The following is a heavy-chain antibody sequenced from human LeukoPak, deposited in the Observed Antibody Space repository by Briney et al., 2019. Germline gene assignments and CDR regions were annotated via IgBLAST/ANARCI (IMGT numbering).Heavy chain of an antibody. J-gene: IGHJ4*02. D-gene: IGHD2-15*01. V-gene: IGHV1-69*13. CDR3: ARDRGYCSGGSCYSFDY. Sequence: SVKVSCKASGGTFSSYAISWVRQAPGQGLEWMGGIIPIFGTANYAQKFQGRVTITADESTSTAYMELSSLRSEDTAVYCCARDRGYCSGGSCYSFDYWGQGTLVTVSS. CDR2: IIPIFGTA. CDR1: GGTFSSYA.